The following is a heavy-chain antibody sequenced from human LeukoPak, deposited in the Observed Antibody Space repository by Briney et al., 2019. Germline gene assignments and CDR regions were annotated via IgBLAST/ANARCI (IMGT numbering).Heavy chain of an antibody. CDR3: ARGGGSVAYFDCPPMNWFDP. CDR1: GGSFSGYY. Sequence: SETLSHTCAVYGGSFSGYYWSWIREPPGKGLEWIGEINHSGSTNYNPSLKSRVTISVDTSKNQFSLELSSVTAADTAVYYCARGGGSVAYFDCPPMNWFDPWGQGTLVTVSS. D-gene: IGHD3-9*01. V-gene: IGHV4-34*01. J-gene: IGHJ5*02. CDR2: INHSGST.